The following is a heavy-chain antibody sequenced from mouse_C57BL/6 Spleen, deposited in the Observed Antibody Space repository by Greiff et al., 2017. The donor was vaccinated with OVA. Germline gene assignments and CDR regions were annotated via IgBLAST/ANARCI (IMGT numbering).Heavy chain of an antibody. CDR1: GYTFTSYW. V-gene: IGHV1-50*01. J-gene: IGHJ4*01. Sequence: QVQLQQPGAELVKPGASVKLSCKASGYTFTSYWMQWVKQRPGQGLEWIGEIDPSDSYTNYNQKLKGKATLTVDTSSSTAYMQLSSLTSEDSAVYYCARKSNYDYAMDYWGQGTSVTVSS. CDR3: ARKSNYDYAMDY. CDR2: IDPSDSYT. D-gene: IGHD2-5*01.